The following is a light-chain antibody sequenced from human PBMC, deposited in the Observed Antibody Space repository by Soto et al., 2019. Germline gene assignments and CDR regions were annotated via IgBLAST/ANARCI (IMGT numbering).Light chain of an antibody. J-gene: IGKJ1*01. Sequence: DIQMTQSPSTLSASVGDRVTITCRASQSISSWLAWYQQKPGKAPKLLIYKASSLESGVPSRFSGSGSGTEFTLTISSLQPDDFATYYCQQYNTYLSVGQGTKVDI. CDR1: QSISSW. V-gene: IGKV1-5*03. CDR3: QQYNTYLS. CDR2: KAS.